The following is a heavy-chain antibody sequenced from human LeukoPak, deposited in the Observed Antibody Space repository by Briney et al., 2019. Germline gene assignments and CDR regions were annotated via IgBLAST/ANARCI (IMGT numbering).Heavy chain of an antibody. D-gene: IGHD2-21*02. V-gene: IGHV3-48*04. CDR3: ARDLMVVTAFDAFDI. CDR1: GFTFSSYS. J-gene: IGHJ3*02. Sequence: PGGSLRLSCAASGFTFSSYSMNWVRQAPGKGLEWVSYISSSSSTIYYADSVEGRFTISRDNAKNSLYLQMNSLRAEDTAVYYCARDLMVVTAFDAFDIWGQGTMVTVSS. CDR2: ISSSSSTI.